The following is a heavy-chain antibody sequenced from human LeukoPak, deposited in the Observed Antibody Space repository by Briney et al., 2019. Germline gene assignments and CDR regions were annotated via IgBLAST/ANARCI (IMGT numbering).Heavy chain of an antibody. CDR1: GFTFDDYA. V-gene: IGHV3-9*01. CDR3: AKDTTTVTGHAFDI. Sequence: GGSLRLSCVASGFTFDDYAIHWVRQGPGKGLEWVSGISWNSGTIGYADSVKGRFTISRDNAKNSLYLQMNSLRAEDTAVYYCAKDTTTVTGHAFDIWGQGTMVTVSS. J-gene: IGHJ3*02. D-gene: IGHD4-17*01. CDR2: ISWNSGTI.